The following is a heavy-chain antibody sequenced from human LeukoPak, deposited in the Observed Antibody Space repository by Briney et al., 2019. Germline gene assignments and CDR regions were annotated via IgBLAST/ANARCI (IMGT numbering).Heavy chain of an antibody. D-gene: IGHD6-13*01. CDR3: ARDRRVIAAAVLGWFDP. J-gene: IGHJ5*02. CDR2: INPNSGGT. V-gene: IGHV1-2*02. CDR1: GYTFTGYY. Sequence: ASVKASCKASGYTFTGYYMHWVRQAPGQGLEWMGWINPNSGGTNYAQKFQGRVTMTRDTSIRTAYMELSRLRSDDTAVYYCARDRRVIAAAVLGWFDPCGQGTLVTVSS.